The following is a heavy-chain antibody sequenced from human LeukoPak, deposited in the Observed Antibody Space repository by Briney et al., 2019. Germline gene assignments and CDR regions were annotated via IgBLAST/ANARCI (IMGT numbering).Heavy chain of an antibody. CDR1: GYTFTSYG. D-gene: IGHD3-22*01. CDR3: ARDGYYYDSSGHQKEYYFDY. J-gene: IGHJ4*02. CDR2: ISAYNGNT. Sequence: ASVKVSCKASGYTFTSYGISWVRQAPGQGLEWKGWISAYNGNTNYAQKLQGRVTMTTDTSTSTAYMELRSLRSDDTAVYYCARDGYYYDSSGHQKEYYFDYWGQGTLVTVSS. V-gene: IGHV1-18*01.